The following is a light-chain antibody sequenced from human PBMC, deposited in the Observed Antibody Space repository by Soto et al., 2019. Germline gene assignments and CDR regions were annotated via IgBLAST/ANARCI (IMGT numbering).Light chain of an antibody. CDR1: SSNIGAGYD. J-gene: IGLJ3*02. CDR3: QSYDSSLSGSV. V-gene: IGLV1-40*01. CDR2: SNS. Sequence: QSVLTQPPSVSGAPGQRVTISCTGSSSNIGAGYDVHWYQQLPGTAPKLLIYSNSNRPSGVPDRFSGSKYGTSASLAITGLQAEDEADYYCQSYDSSLSGSVFGGGTKLTVL.